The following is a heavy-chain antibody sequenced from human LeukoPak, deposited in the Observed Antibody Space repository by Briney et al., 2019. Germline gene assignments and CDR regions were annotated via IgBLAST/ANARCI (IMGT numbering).Heavy chain of an antibody. CDR2: ISGSGGST. J-gene: IGHJ4*02. D-gene: IGHD4-23*01. CDR3: AKSGGKALDY. CDR1: GFTFSSYA. V-gene: IGHV3-23*01. Sequence: GGSLRLSCAASGFTFSSYAMSWVRQAPGKGLEWVSAISGSGGSTYYADSVKGRFTISRENSKNTLYLRMNSLRAEDTAVYYCAKSGGKALDYWGQGTLVTVSS.